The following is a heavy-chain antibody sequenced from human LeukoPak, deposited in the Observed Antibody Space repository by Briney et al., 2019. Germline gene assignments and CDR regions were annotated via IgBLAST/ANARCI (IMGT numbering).Heavy chain of an antibody. CDR2: ISWHSGSI. V-gene: IGHV3-9*01. CDR1: GFTFDDYA. J-gene: IGHJ4*02. Sequence: GRSLRLSCAASGFTFDDYAMHWVREAPGKGLEWVSGISWHSGSIGYADSVKGRFTISRDNAKNSLFLQMNSLRAEDTAVYYCARVYTYGLPGGYFDYWGQGTLVTVSS. CDR3: ARVYTYGLPGGYFDY. D-gene: IGHD5-24*01.